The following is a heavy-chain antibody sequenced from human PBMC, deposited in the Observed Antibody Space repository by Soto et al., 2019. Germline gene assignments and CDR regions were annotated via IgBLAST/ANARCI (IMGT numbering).Heavy chain of an antibody. CDR3: AKGAQRDFWSGYLFDY. Sequence: GGSPGLCCAACGFSVSSSAMSWVRQAPGKGLEWVSAISGSGGSTYYADSVKGRFTISRDNSKNTLYLQMNSLRAEDTAVYYCAKGAQRDFWSGYLFDYWGQGTLVTVSS. CDR2: ISGSGGST. D-gene: IGHD3-3*01. V-gene: IGHV3-23*01. J-gene: IGHJ4*02. CDR1: GFSVSSSA.